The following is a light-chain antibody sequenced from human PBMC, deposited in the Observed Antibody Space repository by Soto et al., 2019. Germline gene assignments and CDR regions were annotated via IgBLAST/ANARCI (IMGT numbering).Light chain of an antibody. Sequence: DIQLTQSPSFLSASVGDRVTITCRASQGISSYLAWYQQKPGKAPKLLIYAASSLQSGVPSRFSCSGSGTEFTLTIRSLQPEDFATYYCQQLNSYPLTFGGGTKVEIK. CDR2: AAS. CDR1: QGISSY. CDR3: QQLNSYPLT. J-gene: IGKJ4*01. V-gene: IGKV1-9*01.